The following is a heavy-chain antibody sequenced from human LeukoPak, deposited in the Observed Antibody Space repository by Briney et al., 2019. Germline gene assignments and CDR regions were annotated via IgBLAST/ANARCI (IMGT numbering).Heavy chain of an antibody. V-gene: IGHV3-48*04. CDR3: ARRGYHGIAAAGTSEFDP. D-gene: IGHD6-13*01. CDR2: ISSSSSTI. Sequence: GGSLRLSCAASGFTFSSYSMNWVRQAPGKGLEWVSYISSSSSTIYYADSVKGRFTISRDNAKNSLYLQMNSLRAEDTAVYYCARRGYHGIAAAGTSEFDPWGQGTLVTVSS. CDR1: GFTFSSYS. J-gene: IGHJ5*02.